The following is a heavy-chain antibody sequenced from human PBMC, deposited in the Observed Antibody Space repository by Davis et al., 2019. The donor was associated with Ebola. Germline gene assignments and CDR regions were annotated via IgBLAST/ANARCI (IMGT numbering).Heavy chain of an antibody. CDR3: ARGGYCTGGVCYYFDY. CDR1: GYTFTSYA. J-gene: IGHJ4*02. D-gene: IGHD2-8*02. V-gene: IGHV1-3*01. CDR2: INAGNGNT. Sequence: ASVKVSCKASGYTFTSYAMHWVRQAPGQRLEWMGWINAGNGNTKYSQKFQGWVTTTRDTSISTACMELSRLRSDDTAVYYCARGGYCTGGVCYYFDYWGQGTLVTVSS.